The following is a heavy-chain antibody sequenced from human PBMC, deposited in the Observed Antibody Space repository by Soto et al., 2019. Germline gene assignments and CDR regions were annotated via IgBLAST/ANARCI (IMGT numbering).Heavy chain of an antibody. CDR1: GGSISSYY. J-gene: IGHJ4*02. CDR2: IYYSGST. CDR3: ARLESLYSGSYLYFDY. D-gene: IGHD1-26*01. Sequence: SETLSLTCTVSGGSISSYYWSWIRQPPGKGLEWIGYIYYSGSTNYNPSLKSRVTISVDTSKNQFSLTLSSVTAADTAVYYCARLESLYSGSYLYFDYWGQGTLVTVSS. V-gene: IGHV4-59*08.